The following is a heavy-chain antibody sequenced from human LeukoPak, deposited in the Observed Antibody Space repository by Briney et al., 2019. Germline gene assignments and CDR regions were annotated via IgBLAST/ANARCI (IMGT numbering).Heavy chain of an antibody. CDR1: GGSISSSSYY. D-gene: IGHD3-10*01. CDR3: ASFPLRYMVRGPYWDY. Sequence: SETLSLTCTVSGGSISSSSYYWGWIRQPPGKGLEWIGSIYYSGSTYYNPSLKSRVTISVDTSKNQFPLKLSSVTAADTAVYYCASFPLRYMVRGPYWDYWGQGTLVTVSS. CDR2: IYYSGST. J-gene: IGHJ4*02. V-gene: IGHV4-39*01.